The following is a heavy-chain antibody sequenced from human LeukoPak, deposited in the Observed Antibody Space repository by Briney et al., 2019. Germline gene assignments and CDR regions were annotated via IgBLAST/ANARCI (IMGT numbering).Heavy chain of an antibody. Sequence: PGGSLRLSCAASGFTFSMYWMSWVRQAPGEGLEWVANIKQDGSEIYYVDSVKGRFTVSRDNAKNSLYLQMNSLRAEDTAVYYCARGVGGADYWGQGTLVTVSS. J-gene: IGHJ4*02. CDR3: ARGVGGADY. CDR1: GFTFSMYW. D-gene: IGHD2-21*01. CDR2: IKQDGSEI. V-gene: IGHV3-7*01.